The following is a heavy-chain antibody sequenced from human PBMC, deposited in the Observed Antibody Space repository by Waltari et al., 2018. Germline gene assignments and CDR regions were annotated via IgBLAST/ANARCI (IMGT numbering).Heavy chain of an antibody. V-gene: IGHV3-9*01. D-gene: IGHD3-10*01. CDR3: AKDGDGSGSYYGY. CDR2: ISWNSGSI. Sequence: EVQLVESGGGLVQPGRSLRLSCAASGFTFDDYAMHWVRQAQGKGLEWVSGISWNSGSIGYADSVKGRFTISRDNAKNSLYLQMNSLRAEDTALYYCAKDGDGSGSYYGYWGQGTLVTVSS. CDR1: GFTFDDYA. J-gene: IGHJ4*02.